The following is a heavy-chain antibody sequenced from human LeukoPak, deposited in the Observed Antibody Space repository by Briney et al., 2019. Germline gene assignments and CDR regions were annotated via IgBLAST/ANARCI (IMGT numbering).Heavy chain of an antibody. V-gene: IGHV1-2*02. J-gene: IGHJ4*02. Sequence: ASVKVSCKASGYTFTSYYMHWMRQAPGQGLEWMGWINPNSGGTNYAQKFQGRVTMTRDTSISTAYMELSRLRSDDTAVYYCARAQRGPSPDYYWGQGTLVTVSS. CDR2: INPNSGGT. CDR3: ARAQRGPSPDYY. D-gene: IGHD1-26*01. CDR1: GYTFTSYY.